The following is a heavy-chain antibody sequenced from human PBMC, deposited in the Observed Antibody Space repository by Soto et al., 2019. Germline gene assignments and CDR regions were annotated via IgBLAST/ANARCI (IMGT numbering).Heavy chain of an antibody. CDR1: GSTFSSYW. CDR3: ARDFHHPFYYYYYMDV. CDR2: IKQDGSEK. Sequence: GGSLRLSCAASGSTFSSYWMSWVRQAPGKGLEWVANIKQDGSEKYYVDSVKGRFTISRDNAKNSLYLQMNSLRAEDTAVYYCARDFHHPFYYYYYMDVWGKGTTVTVSS. V-gene: IGHV3-7*01. J-gene: IGHJ6*03.